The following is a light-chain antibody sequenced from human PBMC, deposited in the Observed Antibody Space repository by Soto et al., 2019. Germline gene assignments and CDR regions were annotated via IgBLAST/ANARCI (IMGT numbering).Light chain of an antibody. Sequence: NFMLTQPHSVSESPGKTVTISCTASSDSIASNYVQWFQQRPGSAPTTVIYEDNQRPSGVPDRFSGSIDRSSNSASLTISGLKTEDEADYYCQSYDYSSVVFGGGTKVTVL. CDR2: EDN. CDR1: SDSIASNY. V-gene: IGLV6-57*02. J-gene: IGLJ2*01. CDR3: QSYDYSSVV.